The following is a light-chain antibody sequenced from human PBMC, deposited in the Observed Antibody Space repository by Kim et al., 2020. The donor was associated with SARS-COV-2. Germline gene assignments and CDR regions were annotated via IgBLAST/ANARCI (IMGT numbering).Light chain of an antibody. CDR3: MQTLRTWT. V-gene: IGKV2-28*01. CDR1: QSLLHSNGNTY. CDR2: LAS. J-gene: IGKJ1*01. Sequence: EPASISCRSSQSLLHSNGNTYLDWYVQKPGQSPQLLIHLASNRASGVPDRFSGSGSGTDFTLKISRVEAEDVGVYYCMQTLRTWTFGQGTKVDIK.